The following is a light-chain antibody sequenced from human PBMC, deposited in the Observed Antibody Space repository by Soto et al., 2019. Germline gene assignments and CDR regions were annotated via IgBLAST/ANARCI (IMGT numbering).Light chain of an antibody. Sequence: EIALTQSPAALSLSLRQRDTLSCRASQYRTTSYLAWYQQKPGQAPRLLIYGTSRRATGIPDRFSGSGSGTDFTLTITRLEPEDFAVYYCQQYAGSPKPFGLWNKLAIK. J-gene: IGKJ2*01. CDR1: QYRTTSY. CDR2: GTS. V-gene: IGKV3-20*01. CDR3: QQYAGSPKP.